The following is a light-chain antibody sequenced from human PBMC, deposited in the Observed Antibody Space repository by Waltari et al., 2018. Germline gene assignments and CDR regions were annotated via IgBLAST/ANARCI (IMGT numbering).Light chain of an antibody. CDR2: KIS. CDR3: MQATQFPYT. V-gene: IGKV2-24*01. CDR1: QSLVYSDGNTY. Sequence: DIVMTQTPLSSPVTLGQPASISCRSSQSLVYSDGNTYLSWLQQRPGQPPRLLIDKISDRFSGVPDRFSGSGAGTDFTLQISRVEAEDVGVYYCMQATQFPYTFGQGTKLEIK. J-gene: IGKJ2*01.